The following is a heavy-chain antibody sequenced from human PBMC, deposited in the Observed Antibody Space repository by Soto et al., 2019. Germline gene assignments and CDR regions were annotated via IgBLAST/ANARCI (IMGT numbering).Heavy chain of an antibody. Sequence: ASVKVSCKASGYTFTSYDINWVRQATGQGLEWMGWMNPNSGNTGYAQKFQGRVTMTRNTSISTAYMELSSLRSEDTAVYYCARITGYSGYLPYYYMDVWGKGTTVTVSS. D-gene: IGHD5-12*01. J-gene: IGHJ6*03. CDR1: GYTFTSYD. CDR3: ARITGYSGYLPYYYMDV. V-gene: IGHV1-8*01. CDR2: MNPNSGNT.